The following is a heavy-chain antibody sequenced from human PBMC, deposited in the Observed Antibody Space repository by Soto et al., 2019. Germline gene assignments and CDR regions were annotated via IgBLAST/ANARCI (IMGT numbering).Heavy chain of an antibody. V-gene: IGHV3-23*01. CDR1: GFTFSSYA. D-gene: IGHD2-2*01. CDR2: ISGSGGST. CDR3: AKDQCSSTSCYGFAAMDV. J-gene: IGHJ6*02. Sequence: EVQLLESGGGLVQPGGSLRLSCAASGFTFSSYAMSWVRQAPGKGLEWVSAISGSGGSTYYADSVKGRFTISRDNSKNTLYLQMNSRRTEDTAVYYCAKDQCSSTSCYGFAAMDVWGQGTTVTVSS.